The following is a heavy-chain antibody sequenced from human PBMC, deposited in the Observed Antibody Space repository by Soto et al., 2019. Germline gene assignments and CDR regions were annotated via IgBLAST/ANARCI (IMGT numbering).Heavy chain of an antibody. J-gene: IGHJ4*02. CDR3: ARDTGDGTFDF. Sequence: WASVKVSCKASGYTFSSYAMHWVRQAPGQRLEWMGWINAGYGNTKSSQKFQDRVTMSRDTSASTAYMELTSLRSEDTAVYYCARDTGDGTFDFWGQGTLVTVSS. CDR1: GYTFSSYA. CDR2: INAGYGNT. V-gene: IGHV1-3*01. D-gene: IGHD7-27*01.